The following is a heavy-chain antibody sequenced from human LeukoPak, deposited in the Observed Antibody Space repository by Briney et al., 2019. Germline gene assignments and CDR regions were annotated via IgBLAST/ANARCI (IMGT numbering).Heavy chain of an antibody. Sequence: ASVKVSCKASGYTFTGYYMHCVRQAPGQGLEWRGWINPNSGGTNYAQRFQGRGTMTRDTSISTAYMELSRLRSDGTAVYYCARVGRVIAAAGTRPWSDPWGQGTLVTVSS. CDR2: INPNSGGT. V-gene: IGHV1-2*02. D-gene: IGHD6-13*01. J-gene: IGHJ5*02. CDR1: GYTFTGYY. CDR3: ARVGRVIAAAGTRPWSDP.